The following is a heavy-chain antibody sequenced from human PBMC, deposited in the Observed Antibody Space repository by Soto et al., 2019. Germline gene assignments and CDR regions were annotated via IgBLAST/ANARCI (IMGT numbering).Heavy chain of an antibody. CDR1: GGTFSSYA. CDR3: ATTPHTDFWSGNATFDL. Sequence: QVQLVQSGAEVKKPGSSVKVSCKASGGTFSSYAISWVRQAPGQGLEWMGGIIPIFGTANYAQRFQGRVTITADESTSTAYMELSSLRSEDTAVYYCATTPHTDFWSGNATFDLWGRGTLVTVSS. CDR2: IIPIFGTA. J-gene: IGHJ2*01. D-gene: IGHD3-3*01. V-gene: IGHV1-69*01.